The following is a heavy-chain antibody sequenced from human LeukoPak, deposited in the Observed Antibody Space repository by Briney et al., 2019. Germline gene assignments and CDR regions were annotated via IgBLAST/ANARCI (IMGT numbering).Heavy chain of an antibody. CDR3: AKVSAYYDFWSGYPDY. CDR1: GFTFSSYA. Sequence: GGSLRLSCAASGFTFSSYAMSWVRQAPGKGLEGVSAISGSGGSTYYADSVKGRFTISRDNSKNTLYLQMNSLRAEDTAVYYCAKVSAYYDFWSGYPDYWGQGTLVTVSS. V-gene: IGHV3-23*01. CDR2: ISGSGGST. J-gene: IGHJ4*02. D-gene: IGHD3-3*01.